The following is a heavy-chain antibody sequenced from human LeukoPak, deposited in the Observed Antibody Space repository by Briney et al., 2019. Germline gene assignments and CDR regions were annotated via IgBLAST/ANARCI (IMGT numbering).Heavy chain of an antibody. CDR1: FTXXX. J-gene: IGHJ4*02. CDR3: ARVTGRDYGGNSGGFGLFDY. V-gene: IGHV7-4-1*02. CDR2: INTNTGNP. D-gene: IGHD4-23*01. Sequence: FTXXXMNWVRQAPGQGLEWMGWINTNTGNPTYAQGFTGRFVFSLDTSVSTAYLQISSLKAEDTAVYYCARVTGRDYGGNSGGFGLFDYWGQGTLVTVSS.